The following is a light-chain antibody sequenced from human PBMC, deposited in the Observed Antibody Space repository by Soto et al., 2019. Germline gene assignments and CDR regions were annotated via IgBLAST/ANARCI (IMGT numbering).Light chain of an antibody. CDR2: DAS. CDR1: HSVDIY. CDR3: QQRKFWPPLT. Sequence: EVVLTQSPVTLALSPGDRATLSCRTSHSVDIYLAWYQQKPGQAPRLLIYDASNRATGIPARFSGSGSGTDFTLNISSLEPEDFAVYYCQQRKFWPPLTFGGGTNVELK. V-gene: IGKV3-11*01. J-gene: IGKJ4*01.